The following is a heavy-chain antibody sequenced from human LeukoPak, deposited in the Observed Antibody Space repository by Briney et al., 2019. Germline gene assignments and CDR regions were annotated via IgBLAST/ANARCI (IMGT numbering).Heavy chain of an antibody. J-gene: IGHJ6*03. CDR1: GYTFTSYD. V-gene: IGHV1-8*03. CDR2: MNPNSGNT. CDR3: ARGGHKKTIFGVVIPYYYYMDV. D-gene: IGHD3-3*01. Sequence: GASVKVSCKASGYTFTSYDINWVRQATGQGLEWMGWMNPNSGNTGYAQKFQGRVTITRNTSISTAYMELSSLRSEDTAVYYCARGGHKKTIFGVVIPYYYYMDVWGKGTTVTVSS.